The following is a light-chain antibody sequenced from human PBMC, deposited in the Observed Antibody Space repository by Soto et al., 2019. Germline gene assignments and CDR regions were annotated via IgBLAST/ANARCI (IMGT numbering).Light chain of an antibody. J-gene: IGKJ4*01. Sequence: EIVLTQSPGTLSLSPGERATLSCRASPGVSSSYLAWYQQKPGQPPRLLISGASSRATGIPDRFSGSGSGTDFTLTITRLETEDFAVYYCQHDRTSFGGGTKVEIK. V-gene: IGKV3-20*01. CDR2: GAS. CDR1: PGVSSSY. CDR3: QHDRTS.